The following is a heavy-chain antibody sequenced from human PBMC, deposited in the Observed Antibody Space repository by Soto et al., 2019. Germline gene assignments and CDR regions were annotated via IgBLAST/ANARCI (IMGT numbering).Heavy chain of an antibody. D-gene: IGHD3-3*01. CDR2: IYYTGST. V-gene: IGHV4-59*08. Sequence: PSETLSLTCTVSGGSISSYYWTWIRQPPGKGLEWIGYIYYTGSTNYNPSLKSRVTMSVDSSRNQFSLRLSSVTAADTAVYYCARLIAIFGVITKYYLDYWGQGTLVTSPQ. CDR1: GGSISSYY. J-gene: IGHJ4*02. CDR3: ARLIAIFGVITKYYLDY.